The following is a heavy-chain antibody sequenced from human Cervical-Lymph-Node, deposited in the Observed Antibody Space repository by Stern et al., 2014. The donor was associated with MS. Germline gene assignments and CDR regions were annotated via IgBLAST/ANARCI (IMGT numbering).Heavy chain of an antibody. V-gene: IGHV1-69*01. CDR1: GGSFSDYA. CDR3: ARSVRLASAGIFGY. CDR2: IVPILVTP. J-gene: IGHJ4*02. Sequence: MQLVESGAEVKTPGSSVKVSCKAFGGSFSDYAFNWVRQAPGQGLEWLGGIVPILVTPNYAQEFQGRVTIAADESTSTTYLELKALTSEDTALYFCARSVRLASAGIFGYWGQGTVVAVSS. D-gene: IGHD2-15*01.